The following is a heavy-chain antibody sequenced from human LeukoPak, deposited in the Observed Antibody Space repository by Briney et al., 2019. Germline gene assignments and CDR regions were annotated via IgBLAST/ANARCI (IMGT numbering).Heavy chain of an antibody. D-gene: IGHD3-10*01. CDR2: IYHSGSI. CDR1: GGSISSSNW. CDR3: ARDRSPWADGGSGSYTAFDP. V-gene: IGHV4-4*02. J-gene: IGHJ5*02. Sequence: SGTLSLTCAVSGGSISSSNWWSWVRQPPGKGLEWIGEIYHSGSINYNPSLKSRVTISVDKSKNQFSLKLSSVTAADTAVYYCARDRSPWADGGSGSYTAFDPWGQGTLVTVSS.